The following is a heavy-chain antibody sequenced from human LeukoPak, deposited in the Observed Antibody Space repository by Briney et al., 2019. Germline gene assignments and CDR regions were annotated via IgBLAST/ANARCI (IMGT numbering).Heavy chain of an antibody. CDR2: ISYDGSNK. V-gene: IGHV3-30*03. D-gene: IGHD2-21*01. J-gene: IGHJ4*02. Sequence: PGRSLRLSCAASGFTFSSYGMHWVRQAPGKGLEWVAVISYDGSNKYYADSVKGRFTISRDNSKNTLYLQMNSLRAEDTAVYYCARGGGESEDYFDYWGQGTLVTVSS. CDR1: GFTFSSYG. CDR3: ARGGGESEDYFDY.